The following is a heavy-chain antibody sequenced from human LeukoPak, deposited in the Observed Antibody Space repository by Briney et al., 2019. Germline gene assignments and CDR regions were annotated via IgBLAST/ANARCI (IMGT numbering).Heavy chain of an antibody. D-gene: IGHD5-18*01. J-gene: IGHJ4*02. CDR3: AKGSGTAMVLFDY. Sequence: GGSLRLSCTASGFTFSSYAMSWVRQAPGKGLEWVSAISGSAGGTYYADSAKGRFTTSRDNSKNTVYLHMNSLRAEDTAAYYCAKGSGTAMVLFDYWGQGTLVTVSS. CDR1: GFTFSSYA. V-gene: IGHV3-23*01. CDR2: ISGSAGGT.